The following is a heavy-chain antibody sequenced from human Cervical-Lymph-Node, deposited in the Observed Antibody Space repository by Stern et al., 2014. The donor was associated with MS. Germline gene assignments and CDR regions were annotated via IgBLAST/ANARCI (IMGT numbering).Heavy chain of an antibody. CDR1: GGSLSTYN. Sequence: QMQLVQSGAELKKPGSSVKVSCKASGGSLSTYNITWVRQAPGQGLEWMGRIIPALNVANYAQKFQGRLTITADKSTSTAYMEMSSLRSDDTAVYYCAGPAPLDWGQGTLVTVSS. D-gene: IGHD2-2*01. V-gene: IGHV1-69*09. J-gene: IGHJ4*02. CDR2: IIPALNVA. CDR3: AGPAPLD.